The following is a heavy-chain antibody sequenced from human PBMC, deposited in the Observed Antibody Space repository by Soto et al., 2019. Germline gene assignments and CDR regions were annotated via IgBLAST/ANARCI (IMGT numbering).Heavy chain of an antibody. V-gene: IGHV3-7*05. CDR2: IKQDGSEK. CDR3: ARDLGGGGQLEDY. J-gene: IGHJ4*02. Sequence: EVQLVESGGGLVQPGGSLRLSCAASGFTFSSYWMSWVRQAPGKGLEWVANIKQDGSEKYYVDSVKGRFTISRDNAKNSLYLQMNSLRAEDTAVYYCARDLGGGGQLEDYWGQGTLVTVSS. CDR1: GFTFSSYW. D-gene: IGHD6-6*01.